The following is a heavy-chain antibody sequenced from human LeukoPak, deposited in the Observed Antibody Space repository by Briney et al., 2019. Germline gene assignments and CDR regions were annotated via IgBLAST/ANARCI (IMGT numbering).Heavy chain of an antibody. CDR2: INHSGST. V-gene: IGHV4-34*01. Sequence: SETLSLTCAVYGGSFSGYYWSWIRQPPGKGLEWIGEINHSGSTNYNPSLKSRVTISVDTSKNQFSLKLSSVTAADTAVYYCARSYGPRYWFDPWGQGTLVTVSS. D-gene: IGHD5-18*01. CDR1: GGSFSGYY. CDR3: ARSYGPRYWFDP. J-gene: IGHJ5*02.